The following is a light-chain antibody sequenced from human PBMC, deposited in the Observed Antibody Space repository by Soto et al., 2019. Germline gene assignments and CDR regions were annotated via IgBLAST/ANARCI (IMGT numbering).Light chain of an antibody. Sequence: QSALTQPASVSGSPGQSITISCTGTSSDVGGYNYVSWYQQHPGKAPKLMIYDVSNRPSGVSNRSSGSKSGNTASLTISGLQPGYEADYYCSSYTSSNPHVLLGGGTKLTLL. CDR1: SSDVGGYNY. CDR2: DVS. CDR3: SSYTSSNPHVL. J-gene: IGLJ2*01. V-gene: IGLV2-14*01.